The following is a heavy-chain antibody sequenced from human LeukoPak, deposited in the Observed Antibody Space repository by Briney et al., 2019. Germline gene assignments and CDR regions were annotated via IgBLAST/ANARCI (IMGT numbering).Heavy chain of an antibody. V-gene: IGHV1-8*01. CDR1: GYTFTSYD. Sequence: ASVEVSCKASGYTFTSYDINWVRQATGQGLEWMGWMNPNSGNTGYAQKFQGRVTMTRNTSISTAYMELSSLRSEDTAVYYCARGVRGIVGATSPGYWGQGTLVTVSS. CDR3: ARGVRGIVGATSPGY. J-gene: IGHJ4*02. D-gene: IGHD1-26*01. CDR2: MNPNSGNT.